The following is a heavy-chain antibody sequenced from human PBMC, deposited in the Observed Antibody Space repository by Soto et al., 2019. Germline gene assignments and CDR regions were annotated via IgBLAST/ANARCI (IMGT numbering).Heavy chain of an antibody. CDR2: IIPIFGTA. CDR3: ARGALNYDSSGYFFDY. CDR1: GGTFSSYA. J-gene: IGHJ4*02. D-gene: IGHD3-22*01. Sequence: QVQLVQSGAEVKKPGSSVKVSCKASGGTFSSYAISWVRQAPGQGLEWMGGIIPIFGTANYAQKFQGRVTITADESTSTGYMELSSLRSEDTAVYYCARGALNYDSSGYFFDYWGQGTLVTVSS. V-gene: IGHV1-69*01.